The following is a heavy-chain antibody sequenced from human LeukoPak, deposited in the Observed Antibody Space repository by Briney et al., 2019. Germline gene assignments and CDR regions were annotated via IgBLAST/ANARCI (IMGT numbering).Heavy chain of an antibody. V-gene: IGHV3-23*01. J-gene: IGHJ3*02. Sequence: PGGSLRLSCAASGFTFSSYAMSWVRQAPGKGLEWVSAISGSGGSTYYADSVKGRFTISRDNSKNTLYLQMNSLRAEDTAVYYCAKDLVYDSSGYYYDSDPNGGAFDIWGQGTMVTVSS. CDR3: AKDLVYDSSGYYYDSDPNGGAFDI. CDR2: ISGSGGST. D-gene: IGHD3-22*01. CDR1: GFTFSSYA.